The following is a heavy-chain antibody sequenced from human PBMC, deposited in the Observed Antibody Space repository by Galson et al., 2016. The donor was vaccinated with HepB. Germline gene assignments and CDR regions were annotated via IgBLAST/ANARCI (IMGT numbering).Heavy chain of an antibody. CDR2: ISNSGNT. V-gene: IGHV4-39*07. CDR3: ASSPGGYGQVDC. CDR1: GGSIASSRYY. D-gene: IGHD5-12*01. J-gene: IGHJ4*02. Sequence: ETLSLTCTVSGGSIASSRYYWGWIRQPPGKGLEWVGSISNSGNTCYNVSLKSRVTVSVDTSKSQFSLKLSSVTAADTAVYYCASSPGGYGQVDCWGQGTLVTVSS.